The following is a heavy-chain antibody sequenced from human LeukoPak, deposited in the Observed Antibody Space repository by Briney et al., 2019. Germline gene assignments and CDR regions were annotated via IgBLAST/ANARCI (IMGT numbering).Heavy chain of an antibody. J-gene: IGHJ6*03. V-gene: IGHV1-18*01. D-gene: IGHD3-10*01. CDR1: GYTFTSYG. Sequence: ASAKVSSTASGYTFTSYGTSWVRQAPRQGLEWMVWIRAYNGNTNYAQKLQGSVTITTDTSTSTAYMELRSLRSDDTAVYYCARVPAYDSGSYYHYYYYYYMDVWGKGTTVTVSS. CDR3: ARVPAYDSGSYYHYYYYYYMDV. CDR2: IRAYNGNT.